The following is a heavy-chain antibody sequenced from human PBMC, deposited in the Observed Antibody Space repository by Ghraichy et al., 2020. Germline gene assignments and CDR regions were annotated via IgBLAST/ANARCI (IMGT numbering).Heavy chain of an antibody. Sequence: GESLNISCAASGFTFSSYWMSWVRQAPGKGLEWVANIKQDGSEKYYVDSVKGRFTISRDNAKNSLYLQMNSLRAEDTAVYYCASEHGSGGIDYWGQGTLVTVSS. D-gene: IGHD3-10*01. CDR2: IKQDGSEK. CDR3: ASEHGSGGIDY. V-gene: IGHV3-7*01. CDR1: GFTFSSYW. J-gene: IGHJ4*02.